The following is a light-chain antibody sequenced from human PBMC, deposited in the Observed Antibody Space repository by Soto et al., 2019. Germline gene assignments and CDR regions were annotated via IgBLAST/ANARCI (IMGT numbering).Light chain of an antibody. CDR1: QGIGND. Sequence: DIQMTQSPSSLSASVGDRVTITCRASQGIGNDLGWYQQKPGKAPKRLIYLTYSLQTGVPSRFSGSGSGTAFSLTISSLQPEDSATYFCLQHNSYPRTFGQGTKVEIK. CDR3: LQHNSYPRT. CDR2: LTY. J-gene: IGKJ1*01. V-gene: IGKV1-17*01.